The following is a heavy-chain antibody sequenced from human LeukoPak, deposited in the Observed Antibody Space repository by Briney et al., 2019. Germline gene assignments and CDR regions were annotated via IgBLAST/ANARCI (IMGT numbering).Heavy chain of an antibody. J-gene: IGHJ4*02. CDR2: IYYSGST. D-gene: IGHD6-19*01. CDR3: AREYSSGWYYFDY. V-gene: IGHV4-39*07. Sequence: SETLSLTCSVSGGSISSSSYSWGWLRQPPGTGLEWIGKIYYSGSTNYNPSLKSRVTISVDTSKNQFSLKLSSVTAADTAVYYCAREYSSGWYYFDYWGQGTLVTVSS. CDR1: GGSISSSSYS.